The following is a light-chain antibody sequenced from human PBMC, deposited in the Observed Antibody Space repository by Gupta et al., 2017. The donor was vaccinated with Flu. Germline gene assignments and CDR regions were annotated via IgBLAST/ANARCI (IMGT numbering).Light chain of an antibody. V-gene: IGLV3-21*03. J-gene: IGLJ2*01. CDR2: VES. Sequence: SSVLTQAPSVSVAPGKTARIACGGNNIGSKPAHWYQQKPGQAPVLVVYVESGRPSGIPERFSGSNSGNTASLTISRAEAGDEADYYCHVWDSSTDHVIFGRGTRLTVL. CDR1: NIGSKP. CDR3: HVWDSSTDHVI.